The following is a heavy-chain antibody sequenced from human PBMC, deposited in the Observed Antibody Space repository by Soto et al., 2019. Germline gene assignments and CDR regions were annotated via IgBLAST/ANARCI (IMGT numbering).Heavy chain of an antibody. V-gene: IGHV4-59*01. J-gene: IGHJ4*02. CDR2: IYYSGST. Sequence: QVQLQESGPGLVKPSETLSLTCTVSGGSISSYYWSWIRQPPGKGLEWIGYIYYSGSTNYNPSLKTGVTMTVDTSKHQFSLKLSSVTAADPAVYYCARVYYDFWSGYLPAAFDYWGQGTLVTVSS. D-gene: IGHD3-3*01. CDR3: ARVYYDFWSGYLPAAFDY. CDR1: GGSISSYY.